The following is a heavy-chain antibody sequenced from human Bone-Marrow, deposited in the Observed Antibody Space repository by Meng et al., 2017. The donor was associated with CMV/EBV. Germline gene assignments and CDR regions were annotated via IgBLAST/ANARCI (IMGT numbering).Heavy chain of an antibody. CDR1: GFTFSSYA. CDR2: ISYDGSNK. CDR3: ARDLVMRRYNSNPEGWFDP. J-gene: IGHJ5*02. Sequence: GESLKISCAASGFTFSSYAMHWVRQAPGKGLEWVAVISYDGSNKYYADSVKGRFTISRDNSKNTLYLQMNSLRAEDTAVYYCARDLVMRRYNSNPEGWFDPWGQGTRVTVSS. V-gene: IGHV3-30*04. D-gene: IGHD1-20*01.